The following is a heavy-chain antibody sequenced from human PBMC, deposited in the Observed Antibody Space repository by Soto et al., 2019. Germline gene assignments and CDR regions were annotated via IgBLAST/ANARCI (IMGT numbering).Heavy chain of an antibody. Sequence: PSETLSLTCTVSGGSISSGDYYWSWIRQPPGKGLEWIGYIYYSGSTYYNPSLKSRVTISVDTSKNQFSLKLSSVTAADTAVYYCARLRRGNYDFWSGYYEGPFDYWGQGTLVTVSS. J-gene: IGHJ4*02. D-gene: IGHD3-3*01. CDR1: GGSISSGDYY. V-gene: IGHV4-30-4*01. CDR3: ARLRRGNYDFWSGYYEGPFDY. CDR2: IYYSGST.